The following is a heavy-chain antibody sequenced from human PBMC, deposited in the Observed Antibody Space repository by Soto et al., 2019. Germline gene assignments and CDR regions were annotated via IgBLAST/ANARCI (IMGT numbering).Heavy chain of an antibody. CDR2: INPIVSMS. V-gene: IGHV1-69*02. Sequence: QVQLVQSGTEVKKPGFSVKVSCKASGDTFSFYTINWVRQAPVLGLEWVGRINPIVSMSNYAHKFQGRVSMTADKSTSTAYMELRSLRSDDTAMYFCAASYGSGYRAFDYWGQGDLVIVSS. CDR3: AASYGSGYRAFDY. D-gene: IGHD3-10*01. CDR1: GDTFSFYT. J-gene: IGHJ4*02.